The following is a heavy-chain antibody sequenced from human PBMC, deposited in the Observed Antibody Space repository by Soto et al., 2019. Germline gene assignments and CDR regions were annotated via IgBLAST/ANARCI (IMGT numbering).Heavy chain of an antibody. D-gene: IGHD3-22*01. Sequence: ASVKVSCKASGGTFSSYAISWVRQAPGQGLEWMGGIIPIFGTANYAQKFQGRVTITADESTSTAYMELSSLRSEDTAVYYCARAPMIVVVSNAFDIWGQGTMVTVSS. J-gene: IGHJ3*02. CDR1: GGTFSSYA. CDR2: IIPIFGTA. CDR3: ARAPMIVVVSNAFDI. V-gene: IGHV1-69*13.